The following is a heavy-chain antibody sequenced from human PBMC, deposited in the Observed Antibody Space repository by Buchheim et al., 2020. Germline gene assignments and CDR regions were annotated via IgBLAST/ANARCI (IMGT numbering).Heavy chain of an antibody. Sequence: QVQLVQSGAEVKKPGASVKVSCKASGYTFTSYYMHWVRQAPGQGLEWMGIINPSGGSTSYAQKFQGRVTMTRDTSTSTVYMELSSLRPEDTDVYYCARDLVGAAAGFVYFDYWGQGTL. CDR2: INPSGGST. J-gene: IGHJ4*02. CDR3: ARDLVGAAAGFVYFDY. CDR1: GYTFTSYY. D-gene: IGHD6-13*01. V-gene: IGHV1-46*03.